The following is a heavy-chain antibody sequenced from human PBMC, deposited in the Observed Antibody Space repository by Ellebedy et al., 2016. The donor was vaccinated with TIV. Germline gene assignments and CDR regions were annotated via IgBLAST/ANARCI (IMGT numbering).Heavy chain of an antibody. Sequence: GGSLRLXCAASGFTFSGFAMSWVRQAPGKRLEWVSAISGTGDSTFYPDSMKGRFTISRDNSKNTLYLQMNSLRAEDTAVYFCVRGARSSSSFFDFWGQGTLVTVSS. CDR2: ISGTGDST. D-gene: IGHD6-6*01. CDR3: VRGARSSSSFFDF. CDR1: GFTFSGFA. J-gene: IGHJ4*02. V-gene: IGHV3-23*01.